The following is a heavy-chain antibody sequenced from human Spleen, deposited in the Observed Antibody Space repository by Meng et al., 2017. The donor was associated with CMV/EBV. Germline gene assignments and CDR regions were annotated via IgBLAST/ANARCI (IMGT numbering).Heavy chain of an antibody. Sequence: GGSLRLSCAASGFTFSAYAMSWVRQAPGKGLEWVAFIRYDGIYKSYADSVKGRFTISRDNSKNSLYLQMDSLRAEDTAVYYCAKDRIYSSNWYGYPDYWGQGTLVTVSS. V-gene: IGHV3-30*02. CDR3: AKDRIYSSNWYGYPDY. CDR2: IRYDGIYK. J-gene: IGHJ4*02. D-gene: IGHD6-13*01. CDR1: GFTFSAYA.